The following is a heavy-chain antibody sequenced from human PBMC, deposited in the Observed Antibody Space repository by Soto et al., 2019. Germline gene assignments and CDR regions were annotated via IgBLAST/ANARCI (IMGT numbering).Heavy chain of an antibody. CDR3: ARDPSYYRSGSYYYFDY. D-gene: IGHD3-10*01. J-gene: IGHJ4*02. CDR1: GFTFSSYA. Sequence: GGSLRLSCAASGFTFSSYAMHWVRQAPGKGLEWVAVISYDGSNKYYADSVKGRFTISRDNAKNSLYLQMNSLRAEDTAVYFCARDPSYYRSGSYYYFDYPGQGALVTLPS. V-gene: IGHV3-30-3*01. CDR2: ISYDGSNK.